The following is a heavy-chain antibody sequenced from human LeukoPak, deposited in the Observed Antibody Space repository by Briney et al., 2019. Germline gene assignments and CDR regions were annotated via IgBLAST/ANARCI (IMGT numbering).Heavy chain of an antibody. Sequence: PSETLSLTCTVSDGSISADTYYWDWIRLPPGKGLEWIGSIYYSGSTYYNPSLKSRVTMSIDTSKDQFSLKLSSVTVADTAVYYCAGHSKGLYCSRTSCDYDYWGQGILVTVS. CDR1: DGSISADTYY. CDR3: AGHSKGLYCSRTSCDYDY. CDR2: IYYSGST. D-gene: IGHD2-2*01. J-gene: IGHJ4*02. V-gene: IGHV4-39*01.